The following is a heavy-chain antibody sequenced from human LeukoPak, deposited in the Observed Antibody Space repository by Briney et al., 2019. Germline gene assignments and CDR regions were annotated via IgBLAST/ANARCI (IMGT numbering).Heavy chain of an antibody. J-gene: IGHJ4*02. CDR1: GGSISSYY. Sequence: SETLSLTCTVSGGSISSYYWSWIRQPPGKGLEWIGYIYYGGSTNYNPSLKSRVTISVDTSKNQFSLKLSSVTAADTAVYYCARHCRAARRGNAYFDYWGQGTLVTVSS. CDR2: IYYGGST. V-gene: IGHV4-59*08. CDR3: ARHCRAARRGNAYFDY. D-gene: IGHD6-6*01.